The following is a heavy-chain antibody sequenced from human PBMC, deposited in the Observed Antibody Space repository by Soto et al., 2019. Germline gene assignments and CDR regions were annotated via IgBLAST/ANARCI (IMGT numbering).Heavy chain of an antibody. V-gene: IGHV3-30*18. J-gene: IGHJ4*02. CDR3: AKGCISTSCPANLTWRFDY. D-gene: IGHD2-2*01. CDR1: GFTFSSYG. Sequence: WSLRLSCAASGFTFSSYGMHWVRQAPGKGLEWVAVISYDGSNKYYADSVKGRFTISRDNSKNTLYLQMNSLRAEDTAVYYCAKGCISTSCPANLTWRFDYWGPGTLVTVSS. CDR2: ISYDGSNK.